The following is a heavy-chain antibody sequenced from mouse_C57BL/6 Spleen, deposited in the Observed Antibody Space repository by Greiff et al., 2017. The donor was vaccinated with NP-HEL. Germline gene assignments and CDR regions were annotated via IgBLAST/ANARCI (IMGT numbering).Heavy chain of an antibody. J-gene: IGHJ1*03. CDR1: GYAFSSSW. D-gene: IGHD1-1*01. V-gene: IGHV1-82*01. CDR3: ARGGSSWYFDV. Sequence: VQVVESGPELVKPGASVKISCKASGYAFSSSWMNWVKQRPGKGLEWIGRIYPGDGDTNYNGKFKGKATLTADKSSSTDYMQLSSLTSEDSAVYFCARGGSSWYFDVWGTGTTVTVSS. CDR2: IYPGDGDT.